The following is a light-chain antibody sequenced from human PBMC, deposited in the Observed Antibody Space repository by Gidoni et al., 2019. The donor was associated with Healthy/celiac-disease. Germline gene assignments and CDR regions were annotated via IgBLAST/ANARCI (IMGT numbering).Light chain of an antibody. CDR3: SSYTSSSTRV. J-gene: IGLJ2*01. V-gene: IGLV2-14*03. Sequence: QSALPHPASLSGSPAQSITIPCTGTSSDVAGYHSVSWYQHHPGKAPKLMIYDVSNRPSGVSNRFSVSESGNTAALTIAGLQAEDEADYYCSSYTSSSTRVFGGGTKLTVL. CDR2: DVS. CDR1: SSDVAGYHS.